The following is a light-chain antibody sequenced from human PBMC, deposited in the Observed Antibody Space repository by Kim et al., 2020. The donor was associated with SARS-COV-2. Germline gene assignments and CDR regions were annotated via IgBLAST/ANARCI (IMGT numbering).Light chain of an antibody. V-gene: IGLV1-47*01. CDR3: ASWDDGLNGPV. CDR2: RNH. J-gene: IGLJ3*02. Sequence: GQIVTISCSGSMSNIGNNFVYWYQQLPGAAPKLLVYRNHERPSGVPDRFSGSKSDTSASLAITGLRSADEADYYCASWDDGLNGPVFGGGTQLTVL. CDR1: MSNIGNNF.